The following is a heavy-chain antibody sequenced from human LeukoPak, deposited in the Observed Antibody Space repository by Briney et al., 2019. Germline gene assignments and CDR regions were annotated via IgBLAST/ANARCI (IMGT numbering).Heavy chain of an antibody. Sequence: PGRSLRLSCAASGFTFSSYAMSWVRQAPGKGLEWVSAISGSGGSTYYADSVKGRFTISRDNSKNTLYLQMNSLRAEDTAVYYCAKDRLRLRVLEWFRGNYFDYWGQGTLVTVSS. CDR1: GFTFSSYA. V-gene: IGHV3-23*01. CDR3: AKDRLRLRVLEWFRGNYFDY. CDR2: ISGSGGST. J-gene: IGHJ4*02. D-gene: IGHD3-3*01.